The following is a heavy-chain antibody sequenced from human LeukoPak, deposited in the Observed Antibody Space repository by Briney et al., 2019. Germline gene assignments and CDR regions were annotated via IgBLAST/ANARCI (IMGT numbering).Heavy chain of an antibody. Sequence: GSSVKVSCKASGGTFSSYAISWVRQAPGQGLEWMGGIIPIFGTANYAQKFQGRVTITTDESTSTAYMELSSLRSEDTAVYYCARDSYYDSSGYKFDPWGQGTLVTVSS. CDR1: GGTFSSYA. J-gene: IGHJ5*02. CDR3: ARDSYYDSSGYKFDP. D-gene: IGHD3-22*01. V-gene: IGHV1-69*05. CDR2: IIPIFGTA.